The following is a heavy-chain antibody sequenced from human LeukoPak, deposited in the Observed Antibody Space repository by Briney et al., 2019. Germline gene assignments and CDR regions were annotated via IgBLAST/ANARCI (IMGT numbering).Heavy chain of an antibody. J-gene: IGHJ4*02. CDR3: ARDLIHYYDSSGYYRSGVFDY. Sequence: SETLSLTCTVSGGSISSSNYYWGWIRQPPGRGLEWIGRIYYSGSTNYNPSLKSRVTISVDTSKNQFSLKLSSVTAADTAVYYCARDLIHYYDSSGYYRSGVFDYWGQGTLVTVSS. CDR2: IYYSGST. D-gene: IGHD3-22*01. V-gene: IGHV4-39*07. CDR1: GGSISSSNYY.